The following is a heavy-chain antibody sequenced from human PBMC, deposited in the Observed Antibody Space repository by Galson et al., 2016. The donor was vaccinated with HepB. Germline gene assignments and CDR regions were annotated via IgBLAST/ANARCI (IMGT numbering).Heavy chain of an antibody. V-gene: IGHV3-11*06. Sequence: SLRLSCAASGFTFSDYYMSWIRQAPGKGLEWISYISGSGTYIDYADSVKGRFTISRDNAKNTLFLLMNSLRPEDTAVYYCAKDLQVPAAIEGMDVWGQGTTVTVSS. CDR2: ISGSGTYI. CDR3: AKDLQVPAAIEGMDV. D-gene: IGHD2-2*02. CDR1: GFTFSDYY. J-gene: IGHJ6*02.